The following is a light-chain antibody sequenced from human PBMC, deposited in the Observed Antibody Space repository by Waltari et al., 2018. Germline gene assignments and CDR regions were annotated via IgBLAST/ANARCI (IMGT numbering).Light chain of an antibody. J-gene: IGLJ3*02. CDR3: QALGSGLWV. V-gene: IGLV3-1*01. CDR2: QDI. Sequence: SYDLTQAPSVSVSPGQTASITCSGGRLGEKYASWYQQKPGQSPLLVIYQDIKRPSGIPERFSGSKSGNTATLTITGTQAMDEADYYCQALGSGLWVFGGGTKLTVL. CDR1: RLGEKY.